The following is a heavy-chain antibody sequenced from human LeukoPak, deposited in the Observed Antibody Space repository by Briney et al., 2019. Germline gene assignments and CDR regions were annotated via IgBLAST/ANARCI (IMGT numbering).Heavy chain of an antibody. CDR1: GGSISSYY. CDR3: ARAQYYDFWSGWPHAFDI. V-gene: IGHV4-59*01. J-gene: IGHJ3*02. CDR2: IYYSGST. Sequence: SETLSLTCTVSGGSISSYYWSWIRQPPGKGLEWIGYIYYSGSTNYNPSLKSRVTISVDTSKNQFSLKLSSVTAADTAVYYCARAQYYDFWSGWPHAFDIRGQGTMVTVSS. D-gene: IGHD3-3*01.